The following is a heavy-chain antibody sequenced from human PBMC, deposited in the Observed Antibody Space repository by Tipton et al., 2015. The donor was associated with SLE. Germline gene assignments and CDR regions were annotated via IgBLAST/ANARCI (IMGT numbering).Heavy chain of an antibody. J-gene: IGHJ4*02. CDR2: IYYSGST. Sequence: TLSLTCTVSGGSISSGGYYWSWIRQHPGKGLEWIGYIYYSGSTYYNPSLKSRVTISVDTSKNQFSLKLNSVTAADTAVYYCARGYFGGLRLLGYWGQGTLVTVSS. D-gene: IGHD3-16*01. CDR1: GGSISSGGYY. CDR3: ARGYFGGLRLLGY. V-gene: IGHV4-31*03.